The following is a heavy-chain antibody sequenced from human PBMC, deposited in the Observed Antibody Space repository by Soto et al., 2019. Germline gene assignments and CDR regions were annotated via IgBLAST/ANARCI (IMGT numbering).Heavy chain of an antibody. CDR3: ARGGTTLTGWGVQANYSDY. Sequence: QVQLVESGGGVVQPGRSLRLSCAASGFTFSSHGFHWVRQAPGKGLEWVAVTWYDGSVEYYADSVKGRFPISRDNSKNTVYLQMNSLRAEDTAIYYCARGGTTLTGWGVQANYSDYWGQGTLVTVSS. CDR2: TWYDGSVE. J-gene: IGHJ4*02. D-gene: IGHD3-9*01. CDR1: GFTFSSHG. V-gene: IGHV3-33*01.